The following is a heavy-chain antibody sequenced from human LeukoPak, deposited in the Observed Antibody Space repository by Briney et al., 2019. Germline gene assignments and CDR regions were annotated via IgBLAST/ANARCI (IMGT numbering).Heavy chain of an antibody. CDR3: ARDSPRDGYMGY. CDR1: GFTVSSNY. Sequence: GSLRLSCAASGFTVSSNYMSWVRQAPGKGLEWVSVICSGGSTYYADSVKGRFTISRDNSKNTLYLQMNSLRAEDTAVYYCARDSPRDGYMGYWGQGTLVTVSS. D-gene: IGHD5-24*01. CDR2: ICSGGST. J-gene: IGHJ4*02. V-gene: IGHV3-53*01.